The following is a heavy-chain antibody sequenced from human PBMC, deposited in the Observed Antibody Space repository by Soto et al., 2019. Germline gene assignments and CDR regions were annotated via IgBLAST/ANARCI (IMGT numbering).Heavy chain of an antibody. V-gene: IGHV3-74*01. CDR2: IDSDGSRT. Sequence: EVQLVESGGDLVQPGGSLRLSCAVSGLTFSSYWMHWVRQAPGKGLEWVSRIDSDGSRTNYADSVKGRFTISRDNAKNTLYLQMSSLRADDTAVYYCVRGLDGDSWGQGTLVIVSS. J-gene: IGHJ4*02. CDR3: VRGLDGDS. CDR1: GLTFSSYW. D-gene: IGHD7-27*01.